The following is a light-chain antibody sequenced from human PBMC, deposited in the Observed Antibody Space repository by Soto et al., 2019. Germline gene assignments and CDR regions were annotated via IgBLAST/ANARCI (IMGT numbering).Light chain of an antibody. CDR2: KES. Sequence: DIQMTQSPSTLSASVGDRVTITCRASQSVSTWLAWYQQKPGKAPKLLIHKESTLENGVPSRFSGSGSGTDSTLTISSLQPDDVATYCSHQYPIYPLTFGGGTTGELK. CDR1: QSVSTW. CDR3: HQYPIYPLT. V-gene: IGKV1-5*03. J-gene: IGKJ4*01.